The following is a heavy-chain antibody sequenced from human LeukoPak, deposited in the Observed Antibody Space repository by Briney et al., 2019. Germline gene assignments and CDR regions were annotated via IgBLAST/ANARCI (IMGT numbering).Heavy chain of an antibody. D-gene: IGHD2-2*01. CDR1: GYSFTSYW. J-gene: IGHJ6*02. V-gene: IGHV5-51*01. Sequence: RSGESLKISCKGSGYSFTSYWIGWVRQMPGKGLEWMGIIYPGDSDTRYSPSFQGQVTISADKSISTAYLQWSSLKASDTAMYYCASSEGPYQYYYYGMDVWGQGTTVTVSS. CDR2: IYPGDSDT. CDR3: ASSEGPYQYYYYGMDV.